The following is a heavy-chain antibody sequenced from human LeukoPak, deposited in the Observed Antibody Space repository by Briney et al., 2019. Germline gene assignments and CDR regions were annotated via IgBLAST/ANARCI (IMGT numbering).Heavy chain of an antibody. V-gene: IGHV4-34*01. CDR1: GGSFSGYY. CDR3: ARGGGGIILGDSEGMDV. J-gene: IGHJ6*02. Sequence: SETLSLTCAVYGGSFSGYYWSWIRQPPGKGLEWIGEINYSGSTNYNPSLKSRVTISVDTSKNQFSLKLSSVTAADTAVYYCARGGGGIILGDSEGMDVWGQGTTVTVSS. CDR2: INYSGST. D-gene: IGHD3-10*01.